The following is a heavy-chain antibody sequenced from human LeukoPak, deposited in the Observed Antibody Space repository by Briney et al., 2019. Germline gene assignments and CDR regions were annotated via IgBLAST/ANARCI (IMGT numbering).Heavy chain of an antibody. D-gene: IGHD5-12*01. Sequence: GGSLRLSCAASGFTFSSYGMHWVRQAPGKGLEWVAFVRYDGSNKYYADSVKGQFTISRDNSKNTLYLQMNSLRGEDTAVYYCAKDPRGYSAYDYDYLDYWGQGTLVTVSS. CDR2: VRYDGSNK. CDR1: GFTFSSYG. CDR3: AKDPRGYSAYDYDYLDY. J-gene: IGHJ4*02. V-gene: IGHV3-30*02.